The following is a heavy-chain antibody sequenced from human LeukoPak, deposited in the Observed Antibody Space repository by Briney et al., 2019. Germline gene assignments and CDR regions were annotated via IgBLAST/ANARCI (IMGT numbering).Heavy chain of an antibody. J-gene: IGHJ4*02. Sequence: ASVKVSCKASGYTFTSYYMHWVRQAPGQGLEWMGIINPSGGSTSYAQKFQGRVTMTRDTSTSTVYMELSSLRSDDTALYYCARGREVAGTVSYWGQGTLVTVSS. D-gene: IGHD6-19*01. V-gene: IGHV1-46*01. CDR3: ARGREVAGTVSY. CDR2: INPSGGST. CDR1: GYTFTSYY.